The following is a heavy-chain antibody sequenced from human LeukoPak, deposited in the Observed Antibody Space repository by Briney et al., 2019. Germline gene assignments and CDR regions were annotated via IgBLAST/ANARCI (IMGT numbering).Heavy chain of an antibody. D-gene: IGHD2-15*01. CDR1: GGTLNSYV. Sequence: ASVKVSCKASGGTLNSYVISWVRQAPGQGLEWMGGIIPISGTANYAQKFQGRVTITADKSTSTAFMELSSLRSEDTAVYYCASLCCGSYYMDVWGKGTTVTVSS. CDR3: ASLCCGSYYMDV. CDR2: IIPISGTA. V-gene: IGHV1-69*06. J-gene: IGHJ6*03.